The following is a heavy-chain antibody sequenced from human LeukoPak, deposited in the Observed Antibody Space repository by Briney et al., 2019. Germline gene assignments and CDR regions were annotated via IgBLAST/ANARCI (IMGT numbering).Heavy chain of an antibody. CDR3: ARDTDHAFDI. V-gene: IGHV4-4*07. Sequence: PSETLSLTCSVSGGSISTYYWSWIRQSAGKGLEWIGRIYKSGSSNYNPSLKSRVSMSVDSSKNHFSLNLTSVTAEDTAVYYCARDTDHAFDIWGQGTMVTVSS. CDR2: IYKSGSS. D-gene: IGHD4-17*01. J-gene: IGHJ3*02. CDR1: GGSISTYY.